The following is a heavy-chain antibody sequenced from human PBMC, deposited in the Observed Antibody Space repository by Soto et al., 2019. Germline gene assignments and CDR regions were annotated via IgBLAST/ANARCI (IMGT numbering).Heavy chain of an antibody. CDR3: ARDVDADFRTDFDY. CDR2: ISGNGEII. J-gene: IGHJ4*02. D-gene: IGHD4-17*01. Sequence: GGSLRLSCAASGFTFSSYSMNWVRQAPGKGLEWVSYISGNGEIIQYAASARGRFTISRDNAENSVYLEMDSLRAEDTALYYCARDVDADFRTDFDYWGRGTLVT. V-gene: IGHV3-48*04. CDR1: GFTFSSYS.